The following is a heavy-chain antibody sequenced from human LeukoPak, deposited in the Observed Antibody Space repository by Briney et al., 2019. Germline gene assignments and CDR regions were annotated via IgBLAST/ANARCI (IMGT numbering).Heavy chain of an antibody. J-gene: IGHJ4*02. Sequence: GGSLRLSCAASGFTFTSYSMNWVRQAPGKGLEWVSGIRDSGISTYYADSVKGRFTISRDNSRNTLHLQMNSLRAEDTAVYYCAKPCSGGSCGFDYWGQGTLVTVSS. D-gene: IGHD2-15*01. V-gene: IGHV3-23*01. CDR2: IRDSGIST. CDR3: AKPCSGGSCGFDY. CDR1: GFTFTSYS.